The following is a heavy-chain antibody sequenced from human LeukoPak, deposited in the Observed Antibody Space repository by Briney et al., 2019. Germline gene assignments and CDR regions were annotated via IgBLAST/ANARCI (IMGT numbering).Heavy chain of an antibody. CDR1: GGSISSGSYY. V-gene: IGHV4-61*02. D-gene: IGHD6-19*01. J-gene: IGHJ6*03. CDR3: AGDKRVAVAGTYIYYYYMDV. Sequence: SQTLSLTCTVSGGSISSGSYYWSWIRQPAGKGLEWIGRIYTSGSTNYNPSLKSRVTMSVDTSKNQFSLKLSSVTAADTAVYYCAGDKRVAVAGTYIYYYYMDVWGNGTTVTISS. CDR2: IYTSGST.